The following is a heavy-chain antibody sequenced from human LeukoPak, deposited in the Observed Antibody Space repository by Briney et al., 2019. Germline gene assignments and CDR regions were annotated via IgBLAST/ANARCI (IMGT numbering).Heavy chain of an antibody. Sequence: GGSLRLSCAASGFTFSSYAMSWVRQAPGKGLGWVSAISGSGGSTYYADSVKGRFTISRDNSKNTLYLQMNSLRAEDTAVYYCAKASGYSYGTPADYWGQGTLVTVSS. CDR3: AKASGYSYGTPADY. V-gene: IGHV3-23*01. D-gene: IGHD5-18*01. J-gene: IGHJ4*02. CDR2: ISGSGGST. CDR1: GFTFSSYA.